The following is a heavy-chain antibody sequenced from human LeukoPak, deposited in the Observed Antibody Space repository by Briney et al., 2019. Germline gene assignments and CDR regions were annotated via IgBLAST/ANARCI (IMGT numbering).Heavy chain of an antibody. Sequence: GASVKVSCKASGGTFSSYAISWVRQAPGQGLEWMGGIIPIFGTANYAQKFQGRVTITTDESTSTAYMELSSLRSEDTAVYYCARTNGGRVPAAPKDYYYYYMDVWGKGTTVTVSS. V-gene: IGHV1-69*05. CDR3: ARTNGGRVPAAPKDYYYYYMDV. J-gene: IGHJ6*03. CDR1: GGTFSSYA. CDR2: IIPIFGTA. D-gene: IGHD2-2*01.